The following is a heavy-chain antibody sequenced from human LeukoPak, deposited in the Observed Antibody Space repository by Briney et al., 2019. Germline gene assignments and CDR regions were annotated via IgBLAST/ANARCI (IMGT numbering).Heavy chain of an antibody. CDR1: VFSFSSYT. D-gene: IGHD1-26*01. Sequence: PGGCLRLSCAASVFSFSSYTMHWGPQTPRRGGENVTAISSDGGSTYYADSVRSGFTISRDNSKRTLYLQMSSLRAEDTAVYYCVERTGSGSWKGSIDYGGEGTLVTVSS. CDR2: ISSDGGST. V-gene: IGHV3-64D*06. J-gene: IGHJ4*02. CDR3: VERTGSGSWKGSIDY.